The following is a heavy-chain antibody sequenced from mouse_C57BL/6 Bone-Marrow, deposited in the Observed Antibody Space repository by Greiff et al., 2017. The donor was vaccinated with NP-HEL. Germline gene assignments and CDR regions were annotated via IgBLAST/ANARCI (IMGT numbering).Heavy chain of an antibody. CDR1: GYTFTSYW. CDR2: IDPSDSDT. D-gene: IGHD1-1*01. Sequence: QVQLQQPGAELVMPGASVKLSCKASGYTFTSYWMHWVKQRPGQGLEWIGEIDPSDSDTNYNQKFMGKSTLTVDKAASTAYMQLSSLTSEDAAVYNCVTTVVAADYGGQGTTLTVSS. V-gene: IGHV1-69*01. J-gene: IGHJ2*01. CDR3: VTTVVAADY.